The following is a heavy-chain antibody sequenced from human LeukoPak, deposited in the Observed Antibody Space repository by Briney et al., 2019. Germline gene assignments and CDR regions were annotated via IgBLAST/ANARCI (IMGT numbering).Heavy chain of an antibody. V-gene: IGHV3-23*01. J-gene: IGHJ4*02. D-gene: IGHD3-10*01. CDR2: IDNDGGKT. CDR3: AKGGISLIRGSFDY. Sequence: GGSLRLSCAASGFIFINYAMNWVRQAPGKGLEWVADIDNDGGKTYYTDSAKGRFTISRDNSKNTLYLQMNRLRVEDTALYYCAKGGISLIRGSFDYWGQGTLVTVSS. CDR1: GFIFINYA.